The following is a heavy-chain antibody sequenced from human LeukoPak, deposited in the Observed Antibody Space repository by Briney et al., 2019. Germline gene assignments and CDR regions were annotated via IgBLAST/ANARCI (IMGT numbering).Heavy chain of an antibody. CDR3: AMDVDRSSWYLFDY. CDR2: FDPEDGET. D-gene: IGHD6-13*01. J-gene: IGHJ4*02. Sequence: GASVKVSCKLSGDTLSDLSIHWVRQAPGKGLEWMGGFDPEDGETVYAQKFQGRVTVTEDTSTDTAYMEVTNLRSDDTAVYYCAMDVDRSSWYLFDYWGQGALVTVSS. V-gene: IGHV1-24*01. CDR1: GDTLSDLS.